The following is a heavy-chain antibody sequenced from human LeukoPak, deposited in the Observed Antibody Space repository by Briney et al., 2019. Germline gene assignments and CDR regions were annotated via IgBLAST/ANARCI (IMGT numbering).Heavy chain of an antibody. Sequence: GGSLRLSCAASGFTFSSYAMSWVRQAPGKELEWVSVIYTGGGRYYADSVRGRFTISRDTSKNMVFLQMNSLRVEDTAVYYCARGIDYWGQGTPVTVSS. CDR1: GFTFSSYA. CDR2: IYTGGGR. CDR3: ARGIDY. V-gene: IGHV3-53*01. J-gene: IGHJ4*02.